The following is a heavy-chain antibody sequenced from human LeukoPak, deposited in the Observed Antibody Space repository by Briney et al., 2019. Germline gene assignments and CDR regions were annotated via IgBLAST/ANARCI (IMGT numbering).Heavy chain of an antibody. Sequence: ASVKVSCKASGYTFTGYHIHWVRQAPGQGLEWMAWINPNSGGTSYAQKFQGRVTTTRDTSISTVYMELSSLRSGDTAMYYCARVETTEGRSWYREFDYWGQGTLVTVSS. D-gene: IGHD6-13*01. J-gene: IGHJ4*02. CDR3: ARVETTEGRSWYREFDY. CDR2: INPNSGGT. CDR1: GYTFTGYH. V-gene: IGHV1-2*02.